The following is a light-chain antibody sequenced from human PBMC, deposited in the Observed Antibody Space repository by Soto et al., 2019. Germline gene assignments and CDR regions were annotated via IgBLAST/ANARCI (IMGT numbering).Light chain of an antibody. J-gene: IGKJ4*01. CDR3: QQYGDSPLT. V-gene: IGKV3-20*01. CDR2: AAS. Sequence: ENVLTQSPGTLSLSPGERATLSCRASQSVSGSYLAWYQQKPGQAPRLLIYAASSRATGIPGRFSGSASGTDFTLTISRLEPEDFAVYHCQQYGDSPLTFGGGTKVDIK. CDR1: QSVSGSY.